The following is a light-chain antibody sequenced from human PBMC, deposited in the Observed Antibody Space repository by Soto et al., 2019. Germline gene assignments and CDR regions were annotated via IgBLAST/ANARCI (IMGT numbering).Light chain of an antibody. V-gene: IGLV1-44*01. Sequence: QLVLTQPPSASGTPGQRVTISCSGSSSNIGSNTVNWYQQLPGTAPKLLIYSNNQRPSGVPDRFSGSKSGTSAPLAISGLQSEDEADYYCAAWDDSLNGVVFGGGTQLTVL. CDR1: SSNIGSNT. CDR3: AAWDDSLNGVV. CDR2: SNN. J-gene: IGLJ2*01.